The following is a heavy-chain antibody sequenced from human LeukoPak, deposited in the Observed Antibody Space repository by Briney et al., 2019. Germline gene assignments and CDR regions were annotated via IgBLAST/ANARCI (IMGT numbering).Heavy chain of an antibody. CDR1: GYTFTSYG. Sequence: GSSVKVSCKASGYTFTSYGISWVRQAPGQGLEWMGWISAYNGNTNYAQKLQGRVTMTTDTSTSTAYMELRSLRSNDTAVYYCARPTYYYDSSGYPGAVDIWGQGTMVTVSS. CDR3: ARPTYYYDSSGYPGAVDI. V-gene: IGHV1-18*01. J-gene: IGHJ3*02. CDR2: ISAYNGNT. D-gene: IGHD3-22*01.